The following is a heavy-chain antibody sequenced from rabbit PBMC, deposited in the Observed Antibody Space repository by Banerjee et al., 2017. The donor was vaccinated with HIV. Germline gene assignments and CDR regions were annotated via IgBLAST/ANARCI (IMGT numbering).Heavy chain of an antibody. CDR3: ARSDSSDWAFNL. CDR1: GFSLSSGYD. CDR2: IYAGSSGST. V-gene: IGHV1S40*01. D-gene: IGHD4-1*01. J-gene: IGHJ4*01. Sequence: QSLEESGGDLVKPGASLTLTCTASGFSLSSGYDMCWVRQAPGKGLEWIGCIYAGSSGSTYYASWAKGRFTISKTSSTTVTLQMTSLTAVDRATYFCARSDSSDWAFNLWGPGTLVTVS.